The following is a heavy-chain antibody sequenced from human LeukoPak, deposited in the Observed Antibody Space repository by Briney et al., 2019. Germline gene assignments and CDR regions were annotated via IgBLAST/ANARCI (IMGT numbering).Heavy chain of an antibody. Sequence: QTGGSLRLSCAASGFTFSSYAMHWVRQAPGKGLEWVAVISDDGSNKYYADSVKGRFTISRDNSKNTLYLQMNRLRAEDTAVYYCARVDDLDAFDIWGQGTMVTVPS. V-gene: IGHV3-30*04. J-gene: IGHJ3*02. CDR1: GFTFSSYA. CDR2: ISDDGSNK. D-gene: IGHD2-2*03. CDR3: ARVDDLDAFDI.